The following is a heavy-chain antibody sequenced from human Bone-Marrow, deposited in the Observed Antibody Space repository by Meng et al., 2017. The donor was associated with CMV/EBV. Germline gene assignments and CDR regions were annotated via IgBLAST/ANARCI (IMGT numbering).Heavy chain of an antibody. J-gene: IGHJ4*02. D-gene: IGHD3-22*01. CDR2: ISAYNGNT. CDR1: GYTFTNYG. V-gene: IGHV1-18*01. Sequence: ASVKVSCKASGYTFTNYGISWVRQAAGQGLEWMGWISAYNGNTNYAQKFQDRVTMTTDTSTSTAYMELRSLRADDTAGYYCARGDYDNSGYYHLYWGQGTLVTVSS. CDR3: ARGDYDNSGYYHLY.